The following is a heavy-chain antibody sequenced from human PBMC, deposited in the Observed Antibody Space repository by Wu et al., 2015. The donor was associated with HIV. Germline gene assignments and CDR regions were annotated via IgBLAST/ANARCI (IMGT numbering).Heavy chain of an antibody. Sequence: QGQLVQSGAEVKKPGASVKVSCKASGYTFTTYDINWVRQATGKGLEWMGWMNPISGNTGYAQKFQGRVTLTRNNSISTAYMEVISLRSEDTAMYYCVRGPXKMGYYYFGMDVWGQGTTVTVSS. J-gene: IGHJ6*02. D-gene: IGHD3/OR15-3a*01. CDR3: VRGPXKMGYYYFGMDV. CDR2: MNPISGNT. CDR1: GYTFTTYD. V-gene: IGHV1-8*02.